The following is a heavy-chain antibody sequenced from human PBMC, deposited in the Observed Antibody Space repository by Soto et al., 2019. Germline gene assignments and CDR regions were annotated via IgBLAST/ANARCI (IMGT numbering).Heavy chain of an antibody. J-gene: IGHJ6*02. CDR1: GGTFSSYP. V-gene: IGHV1-69*01. Sequence: VQLVQSGAEVKQPGSSVKVSCEASGGTFSSYPINWVRQAPGQGLEWMGGIIPFFGTSNYAQKFQGRVTITADDSTSTAYMELRSLRSEDTAVYYCARVGHITNYGMAVWGQGTTVTVSS. CDR3: ARVGHITNYGMAV. D-gene: IGHD1-26*01. CDR2: IIPFFGTS.